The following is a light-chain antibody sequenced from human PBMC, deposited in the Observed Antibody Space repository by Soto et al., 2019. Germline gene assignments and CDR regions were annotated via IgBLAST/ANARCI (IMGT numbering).Light chain of an antibody. CDR3: SPYTSTVTPAVG. CDR1: SSDVGGYNF. Sequence: QSALTQPASVSGSPGQSITISCTGTSSDVGGYNFVSWYQHHPGKAPKLIIYDVSNRPSGVSNRFSGSKSDNTASLTISGLQAEDEADYYCSPYTSTVTPAVGFGGGTKLTVL. J-gene: IGLJ2*01. CDR2: DVS. V-gene: IGLV2-14*03.